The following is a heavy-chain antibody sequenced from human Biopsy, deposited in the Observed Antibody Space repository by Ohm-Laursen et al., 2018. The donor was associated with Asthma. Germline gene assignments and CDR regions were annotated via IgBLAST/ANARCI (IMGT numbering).Heavy chain of an antibody. J-gene: IGHJ4*02. D-gene: IGHD2-2*01. V-gene: IGHV3-21*01. CDR3: ARDGTDMNEAMPKDY. CDR1: GFTFSSYS. Sequence: SLRLAWGASGFTFSSYSMNWVRQAPGKGLEWVSSISSSSYIYYADSVKGRFTISRDNAKNSLYLQMNSLRAEDTAVYYCARDGTDMNEAMPKDYWGQGTLVTVSS. CDR2: ISSSSYI.